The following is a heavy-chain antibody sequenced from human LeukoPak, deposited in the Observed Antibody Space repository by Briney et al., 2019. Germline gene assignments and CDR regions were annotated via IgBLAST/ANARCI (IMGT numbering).Heavy chain of an antibody. CDR2: ISAYNGNT. D-gene: IGHD2-2*02. J-gene: IGHJ5*02. V-gene: IGHV1-18*01. CDR1: GYTFTSYG. CDR3: AREFRGGYCSSTSCYTYKWFDP. Sequence: ASVKVSCKASGYTFTSYGISWVRQAPGQGREWMGWISAYNGNTNYAQKLQGRVTMTTDTSTSTAYMELRSLRSDDTAVYYCAREFRGGYCSSTSCYTYKWFDPWGQGTLVTVSS.